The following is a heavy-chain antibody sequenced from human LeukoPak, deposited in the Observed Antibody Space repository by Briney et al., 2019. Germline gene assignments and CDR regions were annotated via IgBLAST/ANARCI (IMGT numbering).Heavy chain of an antibody. D-gene: IGHD3-9*01. V-gene: IGHV4-34*01. Sequence: PETLSLTCAVYGGSFSGYYWSWIREPPGKGLECMGEINHSGSTNYHPSLKRRVTISVDTSKNQFSLKLSSVTAAETAVYYCARHNDILTGYYTDYWGQGTLVTVSS. CDR3: ARHNDILTGYYTDY. CDR2: INHSGST. CDR1: GGSFSGYY. J-gene: IGHJ4*02.